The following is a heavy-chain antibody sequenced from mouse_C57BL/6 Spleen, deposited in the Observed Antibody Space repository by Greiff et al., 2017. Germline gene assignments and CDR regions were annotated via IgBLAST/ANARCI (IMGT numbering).Heavy chain of an antibody. J-gene: IGHJ2*01. CDR1: GYTFTDYE. V-gene: IGHV1-15*01. Sequence: QVQLKESGAELVRPGASVTLSCKASGYTFTDYEMHWVKQTHVHGLEWIGAIDPETGGTDDNQKFKGKAILTADKSSSTAYMELRSLTSEDSAVYYCTRPLYYCGSSDVNFDYWGQGTTLTVSS. D-gene: IGHD1-1*01. CDR3: TRPLYYCGSSDVNFDY. CDR2: IDPETGGT.